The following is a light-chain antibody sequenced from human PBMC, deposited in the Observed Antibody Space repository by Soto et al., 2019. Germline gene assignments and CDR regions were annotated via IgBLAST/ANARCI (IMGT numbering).Light chain of an antibody. CDR2: KAS. Sequence: DIQMTQSPSTLSASVGDRVTITCRASQSISSWLAWYQQKPGKAPKLLIYKASSLESGVPLRFSGSGTGTEFNLTISSLQPDDYATYYCQQYKSYYTFGQGTKLEIK. CDR3: QQYKSYYT. V-gene: IGKV1-5*03. CDR1: QSISSW. J-gene: IGKJ2*01.